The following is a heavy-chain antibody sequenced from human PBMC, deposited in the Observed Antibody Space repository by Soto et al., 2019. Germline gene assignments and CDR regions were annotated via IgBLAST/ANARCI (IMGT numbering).Heavy chain of an antibody. CDR2: MNPNSGNT. CDR1: GYTFTSYD. Sequence: ASVKVSCKASGYTFTSYDINWVRQATGQGLEWMGWMNPNSGNTGYAQKFQGRVTMTRDTSTSTVYMELSSLRSEDTAVYYCARTSGETGTPSQSENFDYWGQGTLVTVSS. CDR3: ARTSGETGTPSQSENFDY. V-gene: IGHV1-8*01. J-gene: IGHJ4*02. D-gene: IGHD1-1*01.